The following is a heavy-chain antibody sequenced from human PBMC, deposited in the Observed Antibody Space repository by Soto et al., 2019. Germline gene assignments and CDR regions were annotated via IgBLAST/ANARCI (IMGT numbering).Heavy chain of an antibody. Sequence: PSETLSLTCTVSGDSISSSNYYWGWIRQPPGKGPEWIGSIYYRENTYYNPSLKSRVTISVDTSKNQFSLKLSSVTAADTAVYYCTGRLRNNWFDPWGQGTLVTVSS. CDR3: TGRLRNNWFDP. CDR1: GDSISSSNYY. V-gene: IGHV4-39*01. CDR2: IYYRENT. J-gene: IGHJ5*02.